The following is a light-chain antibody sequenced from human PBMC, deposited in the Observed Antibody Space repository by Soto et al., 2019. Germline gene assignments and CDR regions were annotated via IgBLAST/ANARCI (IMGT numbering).Light chain of an antibody. Sequence: DIQMTQSPSSVSASVGDRVTITCRASQGMSSSLAWYQQKPGQAPKLLIYATSTLHRGVPSRFSGSGSATDVTLTISSLQPEDFATYYCQQSNSFPLTFGGGTKVEIK. CDR3: QQSNSFPLT. CDR2: ATS. V-gene: IGKV1D-12*01. J-gene: IGKJ4*01. CDR1: QGMSSS.